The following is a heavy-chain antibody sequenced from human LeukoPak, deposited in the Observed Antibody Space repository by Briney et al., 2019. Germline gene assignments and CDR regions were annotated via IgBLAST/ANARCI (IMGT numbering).Heavy chain of an antibody. CDR1: GYTFTGYH. Sequence: ASVKVSCKASGYTFTGYHMHWVRQAPGQGLEWMGWINTNTGNPTYAQGFTGRFVFSLDTSVSTAYLQISSLKAEDTAVYYCARGVWFGEFTNWFDPWGQGTLVTVSS. D-gene: IGHD3-10*01. CDR2: INTNTGNP. V-gene: IGHV7-4-1*02. J-gene: IGHJ5*02. CDR3: ARGVWFGEFTNWFDP.